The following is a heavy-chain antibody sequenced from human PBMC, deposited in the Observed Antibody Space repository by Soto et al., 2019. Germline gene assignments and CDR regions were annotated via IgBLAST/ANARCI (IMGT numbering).Heavy chain of an antibody. D-gene: IGHD2-8*01. J-gene: IGHJ6*02. Sequence: ASVKVSCKASGYSFTDYHIHWVRQAPGQGLEWLGRINPKSGGTSTAQKFQGWVTMTADTSISTASMELTRLTSDDTAIYYCARGDSTDCSNGVCSFFYNHDMDVWGQGTTVTVSS. V-gene: IGHV1-2*04. CDR2: INPKSGGT. CDR1: GYSFTDYH. CDR3: ARGDSTDCSNGVCSFFYNHDMDV.